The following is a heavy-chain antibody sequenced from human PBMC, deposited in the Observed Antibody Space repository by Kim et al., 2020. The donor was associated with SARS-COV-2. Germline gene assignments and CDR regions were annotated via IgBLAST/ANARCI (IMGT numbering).Heavy chain of an antibody. CDR3: AREFARFSFDS. Sequence: GGSLRLSCVASGFTFSTYAMNWVRQAPGKGLEWVSSIRSTGGGPYYADSVKGRFTASRDNSKSTLYLQMNSLRVEYTAVYYCAREFARFSFDSWGQGTLV. CDR1: GFTFSTYA. CDR2: IRSTGGGP. J-gene: IGHJ4*02. V-gene: IGHV3-23*01. D-gene: IGHD3-3*01.